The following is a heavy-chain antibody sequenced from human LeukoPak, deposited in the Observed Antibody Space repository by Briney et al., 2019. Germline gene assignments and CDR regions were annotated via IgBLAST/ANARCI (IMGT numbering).Heavy chain of an antibody. J-gene: IGHJ6*03. CDR3: AKGDFYGSGRDYYYYMDV. CDR1: GFTFRSYG. V-gene: IGHV3-23*01. D-gene: IGHD3-10*01. Sequence: GGSLRLSCAASGFTFRSYGMSWVRQAPGKGLEWVSAISGSGDSTYYADSVKGRFTISRDNSKNTLYLQMNSLRAEDTAVYNCAKGDFYGSGRDYYYYMDVWGKGTTVTISS. CDR2: ISGSGDST.